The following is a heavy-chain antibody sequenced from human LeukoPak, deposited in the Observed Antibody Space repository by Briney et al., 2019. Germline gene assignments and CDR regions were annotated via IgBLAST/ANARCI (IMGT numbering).Heavy chain of an antibody. J-gene: IGHJ3*02. CDR3: ARPYYYDRGVSFGAFDI. CDR2: INTNSGGT. CDR1: GYTFTGYY. V-gene: IGHV1-2*02. D-gene: IGHD3-22*01. Sequence: ASVTVSCKASGYTFTGYYMHCVRQATAQGPEWMEWINTNSGGTNYAQKFQGRVTMTRDTSISTAYMELSRLRSDDTSVYYCARPYYYDRGVSFGAFDIWGQGTMVTVSS.